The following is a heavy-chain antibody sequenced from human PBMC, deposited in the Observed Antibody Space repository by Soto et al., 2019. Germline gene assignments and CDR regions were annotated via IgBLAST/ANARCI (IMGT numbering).Heavy chain of an antibody. Sequence: HPGGSLRLSCAASGFTFSTFEMNWVRQAPGKGLEWVSYISGTGTNIFYADSVKGRFTISRDNAKNSLYLQMKSLRVEDTAVYFCARDPGASWFDAWGQGTLVTVSS. CDR1: GFTFSTFE. CDR3: ARDPGASWFDA. CDR2: ISGTGTNI. J-gene: IGHJ5*02. V-gene: IGHV3-48*03.